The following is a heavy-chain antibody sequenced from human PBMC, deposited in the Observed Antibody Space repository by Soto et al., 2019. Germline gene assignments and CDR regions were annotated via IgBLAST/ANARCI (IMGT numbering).Heavy chain of an antibody. J-gene: IGHJ6*02. CDR2: SIPIFGTA. CDR1: GCTFNNYP. CDR3: ARGRGYSGDDHYYYFDMDV. D-gene: IGHD5-12*01. Sequence: SVKVSCKASGCTFNNYPITWVRQAPGQGLEWMGGSIPIFGTANYAQKFQGRVTISVDESTSTAYMELSSLRSEDTAVYYCARGRGYSGDDHYYYFDMDVWGQGTTVTVSS. V-gene: IGHV1-69*13.